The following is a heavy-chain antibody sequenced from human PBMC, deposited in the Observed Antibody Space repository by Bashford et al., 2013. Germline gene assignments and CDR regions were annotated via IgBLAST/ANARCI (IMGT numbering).Heavy chain of an antibody. V-gene: IGHV1-69*01. CDR3: ASAAVAGTRYFQH. CDR2: IIPIFGTA. J-gene: IGHJ1*01. D-gene: IGHD6-19*01. Sequence: WVRQAPGQGLEWMGGIIPIFGTANYAQKFQGRVTITADESTSTAYMELSSLRSEDTAVYYCASAAVAGTRYFQHWGQGTLVTVSS.